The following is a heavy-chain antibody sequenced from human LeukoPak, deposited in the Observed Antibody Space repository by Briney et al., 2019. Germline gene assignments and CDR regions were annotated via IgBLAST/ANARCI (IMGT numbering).Heavy chain of an antibody. D-gene: IGHD3-10*01. V-gene: IGHV1-46*01. CDR1: GYTFTTYY. CDR3: ARDFDYFGSGSYEDY. CDR2: INPSGGRT. Sequence: ASVKVSCKASGYTFTTYYMHWVRHAPGQGLEWMGTINPSGGRTTYAQKFQGRVTMTRDTSTSTVYMELNSLRSEDSAVYYCARDFDYFGSGSYEDYWGQGTLVTVSS. J-gene: IGHJ4*02.